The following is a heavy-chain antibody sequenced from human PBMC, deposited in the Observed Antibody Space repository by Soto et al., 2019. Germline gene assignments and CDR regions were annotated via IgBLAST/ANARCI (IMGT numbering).Heavy chain of an antibody. CDR2: ITGSVGST. J-gene: IGHJ4*02. CDR3: AKAATVYTSSSGSDF. D-gene: IGHD6-6*01. Sequence: GGSLRLSCAASGFTFSSYAISWVRQAPGKGLQWVSTITGSVGSTYYAASVKGRFTISRDNSANTLYLQMNSLRAEDTAFYFCAKAATVYTSSSGSDFWGQGTLVTVSS. CDR1: GFTFSSYA. V-gene: IGHV3-23*01.